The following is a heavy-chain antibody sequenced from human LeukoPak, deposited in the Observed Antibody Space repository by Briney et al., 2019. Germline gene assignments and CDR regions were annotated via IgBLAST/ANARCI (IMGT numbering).Heavy chain of an antibody. CDR1: GFTFSSYW. D-gene: IGHD1-26*01. CDR3: AKAGRWELLLVDFDY. CDR2: INTDGSST. V-gene: IGHV3-74*01. Sequence: GGSLRLSCAASGFTFSSYWMHWVRHAPGKGLVWVSRINTDGSSTSYADSVKGRFTISRDNSKNTLYLQMNSLRAEDTAVYYCAKAGRWELLLVDFDYWGQGTLVTVSS. J-gene: IGHJ4*02.